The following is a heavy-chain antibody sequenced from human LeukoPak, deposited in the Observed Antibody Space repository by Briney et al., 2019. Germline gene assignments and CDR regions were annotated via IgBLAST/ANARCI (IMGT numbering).Heavy chain of an antibody. CDR2: SSAYNGNT. V-gene: IGHV1-18*01. J-gene: IGHJ4*02. CDR3: ASIPPPSPGSGTQPYSFHC. Sequence: GASVKVSCKASGYTFTSYGISWVRQAPGQGLEWMGWSSAYNGNTNYAQKLQGRVTRTTDTSTSTAYMELRSLRSDDTAVYYCASIPPPSPGSGTQPYSFHCWGQGTLVTVSS. D-gene: IGHD3-10*01. CDR1: GYTFTSYG.